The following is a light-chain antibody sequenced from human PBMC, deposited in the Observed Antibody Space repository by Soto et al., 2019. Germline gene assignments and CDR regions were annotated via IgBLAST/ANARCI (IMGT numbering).Light chain of an antibody. CDR1: SSDIGGYNY. CDR2: DVR. CDR3: CSYAGSTYV. J-gene: IGLJ1*01. V-gene: IGLV2-11*01. Sequence: QLVLTQPASVSGSPGQSITISCTGTSSDIGGYNYVSWFQQHPGKAPKLMIYDVRKRPSGVPDRFSGSKSGYTASLTISGLQAEDEADYYCCSYAGSTYVFGTGTKLTVL.